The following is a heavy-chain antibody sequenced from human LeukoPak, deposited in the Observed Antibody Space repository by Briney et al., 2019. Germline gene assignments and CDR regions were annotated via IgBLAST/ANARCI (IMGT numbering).Heavy chain of an antibody. CDR1: GYSFTSYW. D-gene: IGHD3-22*01. J-gene: IGHJ4*02. Sequence: GESLKISCKGSGYSFTSYWIGWVRQMPGKGLEWMGIIYPGDSDTRYSPSFQGQVTISADKSISTAYLQWSSLKASDTAVYYCARPYQYYYDSSGYYSYYFDYWGQGTLVTVSS. CDR2: IYPGDSDT. CDR3: ARPYQYYYDSSGYYSYYFDY. V-gene: IGHV5-51*01.